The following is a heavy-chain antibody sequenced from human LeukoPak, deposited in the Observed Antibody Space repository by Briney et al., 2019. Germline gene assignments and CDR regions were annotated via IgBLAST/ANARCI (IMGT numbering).Heavy chain of an antibody. CDR3: AKDLHTSGWYLYFDY. V-gene: IGHV3-23*01. CDR1: RFTFSSYA. CDR2: VSGSGGST. J-gene: IGHJ4*02. D-gene: IGHD6-19*01. Sequence: GGSLRLSCAVSRFTFSSYAMSWVRQAPGKGLEWVSGVSGSGGSTDYADSVKGRFTISRDNAKNTLYLQMNSLRAEDTAVYYCAKDLHTSGWYLYFDYWGQGTLVTVSS.